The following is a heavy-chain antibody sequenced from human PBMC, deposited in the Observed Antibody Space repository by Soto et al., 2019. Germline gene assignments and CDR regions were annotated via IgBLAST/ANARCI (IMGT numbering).Heavy chain of an antibody. D-gene: IGHD3-10*01. Sequence: QVQLVESGGGLVKPGGSLRLSCAASGFTFNDHYMTWIRQAPGKGLEWVSFISSDSIYTNSADSVKGRFTISRDNAKTLLYLQMSSLRVDDTAAYYCARDSTGSGLDYGMDVWGQGTTVAVSS. V-gene: IGHV3-11*06. CDR2: ISSDSIYT. CDR1: GFTFNDHY. J-gene: IGHJ6*02. CDR3: ARDSTGSGLDYGMDV.